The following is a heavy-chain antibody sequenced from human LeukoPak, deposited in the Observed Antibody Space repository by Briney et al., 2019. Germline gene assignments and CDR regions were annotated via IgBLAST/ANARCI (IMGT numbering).Heavy chain of an antibody. V-gene: IGHV3-7*01. CDR1: GFTFSNYW. D-gene: IGHD3-10*01. CDR2: IKQDGSEK. CDR3: TRVRSY. J-gene: IGHJ4*02. Sequence: PGGSLRLSCAASGFTFSNYWMNWVRQAPGKGLEWVANIKQDGSEKYYVDSVKGRFTISRDNAKNSLYLQMNSLRAEDTGVYYCTRVRSYWGQGTLVTVSS.